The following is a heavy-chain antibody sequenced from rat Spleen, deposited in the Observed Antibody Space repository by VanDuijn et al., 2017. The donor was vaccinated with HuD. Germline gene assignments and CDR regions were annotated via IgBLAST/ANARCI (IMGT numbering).Heavy chain of an antibody. Sequence: EVQLVESGGGLVQPGRSLKLSCAASGFTFSNYGMHWIRQAPTKGLEWVASVSPTGGSTYYRDSVKGRFTISRDIAQSTLYLQMDSLRSEDTATFYCAREADVPFHYFDYWGQGVMVTVSS. J-gene: IGHJ2*01. D-gene: IGHD1-12*01. V-gene: IGHV5-19*01. CDR3: AREADVPFHYFDY. CDR1: GFTFSNYG. CDR2: VSPTGGST.